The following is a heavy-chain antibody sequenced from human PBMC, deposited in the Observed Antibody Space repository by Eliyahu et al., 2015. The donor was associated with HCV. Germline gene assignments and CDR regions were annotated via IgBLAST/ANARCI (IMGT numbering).Heavy chain of an antibody. J-gene: IGHJ4*02. CDR1: GXSLTTXGVG. Sequence: QITLKESGPTLVKPTQTLTLTCTFSGXSLTTXGVGVAWIXQPPGQALEWLAVIYWDDGKHYSPSLKSKLTIAKDTSKNQVVLTMTNMDPADTATYYCAHRTWTGGEFDYWGQGILVTVSS. CDR3: AHRTWTGGEFDY. CDR2: IYWDDGK. D-gene: IGHD3-16*01. V-gene: IGHV2-5*02.